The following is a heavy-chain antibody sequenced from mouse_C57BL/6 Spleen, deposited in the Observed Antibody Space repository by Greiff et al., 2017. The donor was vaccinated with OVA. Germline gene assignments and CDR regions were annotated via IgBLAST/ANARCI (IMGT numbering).Heavy chain of an antibody. CDR2: IYPGNSDT. J-gene: IGHJ2*01. V-gene: IGHV1-5*01. CDR1: GYTFTSYW. CDR3: TSEPPITTLLAHFDY. D-gene: IGHD1-1*01. Sequence: VQLQQSGTVLARPGASVKMSCKTSGYTFTSYWMHWVKPRPGQGLEWIGAIYPGNSDTSYNQKVKGKAKLTAVTSASTAYMELSSLTNEDYAVYYFTSEPPITTLLAHFDYWGQGTTLTVSS.